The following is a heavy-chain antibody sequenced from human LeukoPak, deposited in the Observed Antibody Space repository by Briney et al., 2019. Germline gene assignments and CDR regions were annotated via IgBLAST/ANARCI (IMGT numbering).Heavy chain of an antibody. CDR1: GYTFTGYY. Sequence: ASVKVSCKASGYTFTGYYMHWVRQAPGQGREWMGWINPNSGGTNYAQKFQGRVTMTRDTSISTAYMELSRLRSDDTAVYYCARRARITMVRGVRELDYWGQGTLVTVSS. J-gene: IGHJ4*02. CDR2: INPNSGGT. CDR3: ARRARITMVRGVRELDY. V-gene: IGHV1-2*02. D-gene: IGHD3-10*01.